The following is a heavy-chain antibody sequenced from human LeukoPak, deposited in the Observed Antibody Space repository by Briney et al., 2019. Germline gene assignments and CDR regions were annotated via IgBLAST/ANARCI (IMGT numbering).Heavy chain of an antibody. Sequence: SGGSLRLSCAASGFTFSTYAMSWVRQAPGKGLEWVSGICGNDGKTYYADSVKGRFTITRDNSKNTLHLQMNSLRAEDTAVYYCAIDIVVVVAATVPVFDYWGQGTLVTVSS. D-gene: IGHD2-15*01. CDR3: AIDIVVVVAATVPVFDY. V-gene: IGHV3-23*01. CDR1: GFTFSTYA. CDR2: ICGNDGKT. J-gene: IGHJ4*02.